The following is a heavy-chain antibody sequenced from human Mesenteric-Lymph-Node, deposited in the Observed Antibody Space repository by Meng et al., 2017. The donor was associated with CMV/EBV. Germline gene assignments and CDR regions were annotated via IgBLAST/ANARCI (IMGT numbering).Heavy chain of an antibody. J-gene: IGHJ4*02. V-gene: IGHV3-23*01. CDR3: AKDRQDIVVVPAAIAFDY. D-gene: IGHD2-2*01. CDR2: ISGSGGST. Sequence: GGSLRLSCAASGFTFHDYYMSWLRQAPGKGLEWVSAISGSGGSTYYADSVKGRFTISRDNSKNTLYLQMNSLRAEDTAVYYCAKDRQDIVVVPAAIAFDYWGQGTLVTVSS. CDR1: GFTFHDYY.